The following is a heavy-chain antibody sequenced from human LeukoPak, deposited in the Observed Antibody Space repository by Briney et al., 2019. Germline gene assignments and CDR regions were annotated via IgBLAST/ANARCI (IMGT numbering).Heavy chain of an antibody. J-gene: IGHJ4*02. CDR3: TTDLYYDSSGYYY. V-gene: IGHV3-15*01. CDR1: GFTFSNAW. D-gene: IGHD3-22*01. Sequence: GGSLRLSCAASGFTFSNAWMSWVRQAPGKGLEWVGRIKSKTDGGTTDYAAPVKGRFTISRGDSKNTLYLQMNSLKTEDTAVYYCTTDLYYDSSGYYYWGQGTLVTVSS. CDR2: IKSKTDGGTT.